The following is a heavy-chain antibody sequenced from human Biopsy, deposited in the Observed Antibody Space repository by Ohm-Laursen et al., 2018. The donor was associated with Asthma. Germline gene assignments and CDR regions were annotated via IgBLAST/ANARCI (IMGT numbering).Heavy chain of an antibody. Sequence: LSLTCTVSGASITSSAYYWGWIRQPPGKGLEWIGSMYYGETTYYSPTLKSPFTISVDTSKNQFSLILSSVTAADTAVYYCARHDHRWDTYADFWGQGTLVTVSS. CDR2: MYYGETT. J-gene: IGHJ4*02. V-gene: IGHV4-39*01. CDR1: GASITSSAYY. CDR3: ARHDHRWDTYADF. D-gene: IGHD2-2*01.